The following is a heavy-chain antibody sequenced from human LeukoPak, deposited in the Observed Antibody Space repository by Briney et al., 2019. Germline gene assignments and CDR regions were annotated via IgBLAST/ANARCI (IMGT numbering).Heavy chain of an antibody. V-gene: IGHV1-18*01. J-gene: IGHJ6*02. Sequence: VASVKVSCKASGYTFTSYGISWVRQAPGQVLVWMGWISAYNGNTNYAQKLQGRVTMTTDTSTSTAYMELRSLRSDDTAVYYCAREMGYYYGSGSFGYYYYGLDVWGQGTTVTVSS. CDR3: AREMGYYYGSGSFGYYYYGLDV. D-gene: IGHD3-10*01. CDR1: GYTFTSYG. CDR2: ISAYNGNT.